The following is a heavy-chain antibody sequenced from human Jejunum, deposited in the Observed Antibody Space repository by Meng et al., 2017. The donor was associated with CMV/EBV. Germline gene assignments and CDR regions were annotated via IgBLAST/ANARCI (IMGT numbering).Heavy chain of an antibody. CDR2: ISVSNGNT. CDR1: TSDG. D-gene: IGHD3-22*01. J-gene: IGHJ4*02. V-gene: IGHV1-18*01. CDR3: ARRNHYDSSGYYRYYFDY. Sequence: TSDGISWVRKAPGQGLEWMGWISVSNGNTNYAQKLQGRVTMTTDTSTSTAYMELRSLRSDDTAVYYCARRNHYDSSGYYRYYFDYWGQGTRVTVSS.